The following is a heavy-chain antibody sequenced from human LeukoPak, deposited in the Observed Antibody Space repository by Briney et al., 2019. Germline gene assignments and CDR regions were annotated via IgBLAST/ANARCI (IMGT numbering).Heavy chain of an antibody. CDR2: ISSSSSYI. J-gene: IGHJ3*02. V-gene: IGHV3-21*01. Sequence: PGGSLRLSCAASGFTFSSYSMNWVCQAPGKRLEWVSSISSSSSYIHSADSVRGRFTISRDNAKNSLFLQMNSLRAEDTAVYYCARDEWGDAFDIWGQGTMVTVFS. CDR1: GFTFSSYS. D-gene: IGHD1-26*01. CDR3: ARDEWGDAFDI.